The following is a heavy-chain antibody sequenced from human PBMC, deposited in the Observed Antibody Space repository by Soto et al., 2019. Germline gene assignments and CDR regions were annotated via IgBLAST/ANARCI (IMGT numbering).Heavy chain of an antibody. V-gene: IGHV1-24*01. CDR3: ARRGSSSWFYFDDY. CDR1: GYTLTELS. D-gene: IGHD6-13*01. J-gene: IGHJ4*02. Sequence: ASVKVSCKVSGYTLTELSMHWVRQAPGKGLEWMGGFDPEDGETIYAQKFQGRVTMTTDTSTGTAYMELRSLRSEDTAVYYCARRGSSSWFYFDDYWGQGTLVTVSS. CDR2: FDPEDGET.